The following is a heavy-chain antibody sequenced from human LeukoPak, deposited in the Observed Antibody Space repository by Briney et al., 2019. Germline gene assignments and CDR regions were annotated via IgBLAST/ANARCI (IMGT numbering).Heavy chain of an antibody. CDR2: ISGSGGST. Sequence: GGSLRLSCAASGFTFSSYAMSWVRQAPGKGLEWVSAISGSGGSTYYADSVKGRFTIFRDNSKNTLYLQMNSLRAEDTAVYYCAKRAPPPRDIVVVPAAGYGMDVWGQGTTVTVSS. CDR3: AKRAPPPRDIVVVPAAGYGMDV. CDR1: GFTFSSYA. J-gene: IGHJ6*02. D-gene: IGHD2-2*01. V-gene: IGHV3-23*01.